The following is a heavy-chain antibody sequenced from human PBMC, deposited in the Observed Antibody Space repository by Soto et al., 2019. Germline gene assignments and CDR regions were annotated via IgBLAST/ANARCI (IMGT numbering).Heavy chain of an antibody. V-gene: IGHV3-23*01. D-gene: IGHD6-13*01. CDR1: GFTFSSYA. Sequence: PGGSLRLSCAASGFTFSSYAMSWVRQAPGKGLEWVSAISGSGGSTYYADSVKGRFTISRDNSKNTLYLQMNSLRAEDTAAYYCAKDRIDIDSSSWPVWGQGTLVTVSS. CDR2: ISGSGGST. J-gene: IGHJ4*02. CDR3: AKDRIDIDSSSWPV.